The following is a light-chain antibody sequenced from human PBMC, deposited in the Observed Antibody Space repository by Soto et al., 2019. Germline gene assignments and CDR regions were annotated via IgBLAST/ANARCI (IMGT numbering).Light chain of an antibody. J-gene: IGKJ5*01. Sequence: EIVLTQSPATLSLSPGERATLSCRASQIVSSSYLAWYKQKPGQAPRLLIYDASNRATGIPARFSGSGSGTDFTLTISSLEPEDFAVYYCQQRSNWPPITFGQGTRLEIK. CDR3: QQRSNWPPIT. CDR1: QIVSSSY. CDR2: DAS. V-gene: IGKV3-11*01.